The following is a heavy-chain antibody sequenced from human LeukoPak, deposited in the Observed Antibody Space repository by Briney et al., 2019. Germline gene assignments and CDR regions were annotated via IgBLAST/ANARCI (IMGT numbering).Heavy chain of an antibody. CDR1: GFTFSSYA. CDR2: ISSNGGST. Sequence: PGGSLRLSCAASGFTFSSYAMHWVRQAPGNGLEDVSAISSNGGSTYYANSVKGRFTISRDNSKNTLYLQMGSLRAEDMAVYYCARDRSIYGDAFDIWGQGTMVTVSS. D-gene: IGHD4-17*01. J-gene: IGHJ3*02. V-gene: IGHV3-64*01. CDR3: ARDRSIYGDAFDI.